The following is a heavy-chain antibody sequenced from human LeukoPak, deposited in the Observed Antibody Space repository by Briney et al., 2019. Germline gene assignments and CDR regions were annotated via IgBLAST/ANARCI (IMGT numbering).Heavy chain of an antibody. V-gene: IGHV1-8*01. CDR2: MNPISRNT. CDR3: ARKYNVRGWYYYYYMDV. J-gene: IGHJ6*03. CDR1: GYTFTSYD. Sequence: GASVKVSCKASGYTFTSYDINWVRQATGQGGEWRGWMNPISRNTGYAQNFQGRVTMPRNPSITPAYMELSSLRSEDTAVYYCARKYNVRGWYYYYYMDVWGKGTTVTVSS. D-gene: IGHD3-10*02.